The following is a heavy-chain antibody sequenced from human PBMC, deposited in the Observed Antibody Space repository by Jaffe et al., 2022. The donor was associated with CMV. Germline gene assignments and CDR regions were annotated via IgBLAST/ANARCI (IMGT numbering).Heavy chain of an antibody. Sequence: EVQLVESGGGLVQPGGSLRLSCAASGFTFSSYSMNWVRQAPGKGLEWVSYISSSSSTIYYADSVKGRFTISRDNAKNSLYLQMNSLRDEDTAVYYCALNVDTAMEHYYGMDVWGQGTTVTVSS. CDR1: GFTFSSYS. V-gene: IGHV3-48*02. J-gene: IGHJ6*02. CDR2: ISSSSSTI. D-gene: IGHD5-18*01. CDR3: ALNVDTAMEHYYGMDV.